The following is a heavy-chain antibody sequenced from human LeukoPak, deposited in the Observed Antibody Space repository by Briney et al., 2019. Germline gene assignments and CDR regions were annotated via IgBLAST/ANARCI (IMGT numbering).Heavy chain of an antibody. CDR2: IYSGGST. CDR1: GFTVSSNY. Sequence: GGSLRLSCAASGFTVSSNYMSWVSQAPGKGLEWVSVIYSGGSTYYADSVKGRFTISRDNSKNTLYLQMNSLRAEDTAVYYCARRCGGSCFYAFDIWGQGTMVTVSS. CDR3: ARRCGGSCFYAFDI. D-gene: IGHD2-15*01. J-gene: IGHJ3*02. V-gene: IGHV3-66*01.